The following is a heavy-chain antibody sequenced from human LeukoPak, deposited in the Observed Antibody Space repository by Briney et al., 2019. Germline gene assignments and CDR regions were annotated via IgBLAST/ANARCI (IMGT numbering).Heavy chain of an antibody. J-gene: IGHJ6*03. CDR2: IGSSGSTL. D-gene: IGHD2-2*01. V-gene: IGHV3-48*03. Sequence: GGSLRLSCAAAGFTFRSYEMNWVRQAPGKGLEWISYIGSSGSTLYYADSVKGRFTISRDNAKNSLYLQMTSLTAEDTAVYYCARETCTTTRCYYHYYNYMDVWGKGTTVTVSS. CDR1: GFTFRSYE. CDR3: ARETCTTTRCYYHYYNYMDV.